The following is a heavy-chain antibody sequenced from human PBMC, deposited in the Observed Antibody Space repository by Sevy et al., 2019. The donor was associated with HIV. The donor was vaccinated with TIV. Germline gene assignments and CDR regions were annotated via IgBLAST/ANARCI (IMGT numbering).Heavy chain of an antibody. V-gene: IGHV3-23*01. CDR2: ISGTGGST. J-gene: IGHJ4*02. CDR3: AKFTMIVVVITSHFDY. CDR1: GFTFSSYA. Sequence: GGSLRLSCAASGFTFSSYAMSWVRQAPGKGLEWVSAISGTGGSTYYADSVKGRFTISRVNSKNTLYLQMNSLRAEDTAVYYCAKFTMIVVVITSHFDYWGQGTLVTVSS. D-gene: IGHD3-22*01.